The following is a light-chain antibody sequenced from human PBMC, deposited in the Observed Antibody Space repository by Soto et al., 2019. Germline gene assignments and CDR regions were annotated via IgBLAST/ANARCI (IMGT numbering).Light chain of an antibody. Sequence: EIVLTQSPATLSLSPGERATLSCRASQSISSHLAWYQQKPGQAPRLLMYDVSNRATDIPARFSGSGSGTDFTVTISSLEPEDFAVYYCQQRPNWPLNFGGGTKVEIK. CDR3: QQRPNWPLN. CDR2: DVS. CDR1: QSISSH. J-gene: IGKJ4*01. V-gene: IGKV3-11*01.